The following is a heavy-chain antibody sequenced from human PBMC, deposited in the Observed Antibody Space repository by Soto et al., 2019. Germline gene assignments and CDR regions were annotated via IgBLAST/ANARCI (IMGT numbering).Heavy chain of an antibody. V-gene: IGHV3-21*01. Sequence: GGALRLSCSASGVTFSSYSMNWVRQAPGKGLEWVSSISSSSSYIYYADSVKGRFTISRDNAKNSLYLQMNSLRAEDTAVYYCASLVATGYWGQGTLVTVSS. J-gene: IGHJ4*02. D-gene: IGHD5-12*01. CDR3: ASLVATGY. CDR1: GVTFSSYS. CDR2: ISSSSSYI.